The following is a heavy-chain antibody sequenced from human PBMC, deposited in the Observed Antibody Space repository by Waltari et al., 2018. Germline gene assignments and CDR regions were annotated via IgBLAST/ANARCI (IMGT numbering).Heavy chain of an antibody. CDR1: GGSISSYY. CDR2: IYYSGST. CDR3: ARDRRGDYVLMDV. D-gene: IGHD4-17*01. V-gene: IGHV4-59*01. J-gene: IGHJ6*02. Sequence: QVQLQESGPGLVKPSETLSLTCTVSGGSISSYYWSWIRQPPGKGLEWIGYIYYSGSTNYNPSLKSRVTISVDTSKNQFSLKLSSVTAADTAVYYCARDRRGDYVLMDVWGQGTTVTVSS.